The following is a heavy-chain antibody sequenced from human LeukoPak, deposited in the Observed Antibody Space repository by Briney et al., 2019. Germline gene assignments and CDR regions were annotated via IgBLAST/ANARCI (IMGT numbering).Heavy chain of an antibody. J-gene: IGHJ4*02. CDR3: ARWNSYGYVGTIDY. V-gene: IGHV4-59*01. CDR1: GGSISSYY. Sequence: SETLSLTCTVSGGSISSYYWSWIRQPPGKGLEWIGYIYYSGSTNYNPPLKSRVTISVDTSKNQFSLKLSSVTAADTAVYYCARWNSYGYVGTIDYWGQGTLVTVSS. CDR2: IYYSGST. D-gene: IGHD5-18*01.